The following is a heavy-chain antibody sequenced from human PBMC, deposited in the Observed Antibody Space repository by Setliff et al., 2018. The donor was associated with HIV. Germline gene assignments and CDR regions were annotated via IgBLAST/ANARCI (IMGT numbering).Heavy chain of an antibody. CDR3: TTDRPRLERHFYDSSGYLDY. Sequence: WMTWVRQAPGKGLEWVGRIKNKTDGGSTDYAAPVKGRFTISRDDSKNTLYLQMNSLKTEDTAVYYCTTDRPRLERHFYDSSGYLDYWGQGTLVTVSS. V-gene: IGHV3-15*01. D-gene: IGHD3-22*01. CDR2: IKNKTDGGST. CDR1: W. J-gene: IGHJ4*02.